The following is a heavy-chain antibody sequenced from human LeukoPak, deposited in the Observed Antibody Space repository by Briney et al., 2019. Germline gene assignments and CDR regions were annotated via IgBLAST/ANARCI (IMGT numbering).Heavy chain of an antibody. D-gene: IGHD3-10*01. CDR1: GFTFSSYG. CDR3: AKDARLLWFGELGYLDV. Sequence: PGGSLRLSCAASGFTFSSYGMHWVRQAPGKGLEWVAFIRYDGSNKYYADSVKGRFTISRDNSKNTLYLQMNSLRAEDTAVYYCAKDARLLWFGELGYLDVWGQGTTVTVSS. CDR2: IRYDGSNK. V-gene: IGHV3-30*02. J-gene: IGHJ6*02.